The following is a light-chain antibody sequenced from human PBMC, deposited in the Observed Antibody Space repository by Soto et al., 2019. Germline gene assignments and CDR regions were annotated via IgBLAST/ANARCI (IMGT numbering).Light chain of an antibody. CDR1: QSMYNN. V-gene: IGKV3-15*01. CDR3: QQYNNWPLT. CDR2: FAS. Sequence: EIVMTQSPATLSVSPGERATLSCRASQSMYNNLAWYQQKPGQAPRFLIYFASTRATGIPARFSGSGSGTEFTLTISRLQSEDFAVYYCQQYNNWPLTFGGGTKVEI. J-gene: IGKJ4*01.